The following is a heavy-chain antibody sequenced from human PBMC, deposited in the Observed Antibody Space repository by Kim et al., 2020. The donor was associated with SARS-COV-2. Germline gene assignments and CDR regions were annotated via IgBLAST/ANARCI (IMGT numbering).Heavy chain of an antibody. J-gene: IGHJ4*02. V-gene: IGHV4-39*07. Sequence: SETLSLTCTVSGGSISSSSYYWGWIRQPPGKGLEWIGSIYYSGSTYYNPSLKSRVTISVDTSKNQFSLKLSSVTAADTAVYYCARGEQWLPVNWGQGTLVTVSS. D-gene: IGHD6-19*01. CDR3: ARGEQWLPVN. CDR2: IYYSGST. CDR1: GGSISSSSYY.